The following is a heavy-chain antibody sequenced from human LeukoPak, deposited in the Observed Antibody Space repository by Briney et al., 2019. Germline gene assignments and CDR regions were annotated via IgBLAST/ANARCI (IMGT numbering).Heavy chain of an antibody. CDR2: INPNSGGT. J-gene: IGHJ5*02. V-gene: IGHV1-2*02. D-gene: IGHD6-13*01. Sequence: ASVKVSCKASGYTFTGYYMHWVRQAPGQGLEWMGWINPNSGGTNYAQKFQGRVTMTRDTSISTAYMELSRLRSDDTAVYYCARVIRHSSSWSYWFDPWGQGTLVTVSS. CDR3: ARVIRHSSSWSYWFDP. CDR1: GYTFTGYY.